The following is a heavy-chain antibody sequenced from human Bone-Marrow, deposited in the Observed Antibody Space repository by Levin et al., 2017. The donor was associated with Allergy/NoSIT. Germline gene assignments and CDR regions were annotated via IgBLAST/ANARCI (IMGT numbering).Heavy chain of an antibody. J-gene: IGHJ4*01. CDR3: ASPRPSGGYLGDY. CDR1: GFDVSANY. V-gene: IGHV3-66*01. D-gene: IGHD5-18*01. CDR2: LYRGGGAS. Sequence: GGSLRLSCAASGFDVSANYVTWVRQAPGKGLEWVSVLYRGGGASYYADSVKGRFTISRDNSKNTVYLQMNSLRAEDTAVYYCASPRPSGGYLGDYWGRGTLVTVSS.